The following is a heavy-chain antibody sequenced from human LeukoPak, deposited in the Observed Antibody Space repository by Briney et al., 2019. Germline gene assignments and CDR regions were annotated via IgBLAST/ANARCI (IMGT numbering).Heavy chain of an antibody. D-gene: IGHD3-16*01. CDR2: ISVYNGNT. CDR3: ARVRNYVASLDP. Sequence: ASVKVPCKASGYTFTTYYIGWVRQAPGQGPEWMGWISVYNGNTNYAQRLQGRVTMTTDTSTSTAYMELRSLRSDDTAVYYCARVRNYVASLDPWGQGTLVTVSS. CDR1: GYTFTTYY. J-gene: IGHJ5*02. V-gene: IGHV1-18*01.